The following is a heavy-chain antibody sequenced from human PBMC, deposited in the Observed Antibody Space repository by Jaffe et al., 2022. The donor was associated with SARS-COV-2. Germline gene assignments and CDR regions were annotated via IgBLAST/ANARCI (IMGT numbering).Heavy chain of an antibody. Sequence: EVKLVESGGGLVKPGGSLRLSCTVSGFTFSSYNMNWVRQAPGKGLEWVSSISRDTYYIKYADSVKGRFTISRDNAKNSLYLEMNSLRFEDTAVYYCARDQTHDDYVWATYRYFPGQLDYWGQGTLVTVSS. CDR1: GFTFSSYN. J-gene: IGHJ4*02. V-gene: IGHV3-21*03. D-gene: IGHD3-16*02. CDR2: ISRDTYYI. CDR3: ARDQTHDDYVWATYRYFPGQLDY.